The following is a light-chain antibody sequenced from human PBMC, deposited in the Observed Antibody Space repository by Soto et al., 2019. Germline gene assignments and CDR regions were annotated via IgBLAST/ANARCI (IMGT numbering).Light chain of an antibody. CDR2: EAS. Sequence: EIVMTQSPATLSVSLGERATLSCRASQSVGTNLAWYQQKPGQAPRLLMYEASTRDTGIPVRFSGSGSGTEFTLTISSLQSDDSAVYYCQQYGDWPPLYTFGPGTKLEI. V-gene: IGKV3-15*01. J-gene: IGKJ2*01. CDR1: QSVGTN. CDR3: QQYGDWPPLYT.